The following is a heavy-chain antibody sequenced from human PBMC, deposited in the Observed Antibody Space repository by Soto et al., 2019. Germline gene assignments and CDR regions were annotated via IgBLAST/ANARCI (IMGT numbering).Heavy chain of an antibody. Sequence: PSETLSLTCTVSGGSISSGDYYWSWIRQPPXKGLEWIGYIYYSGSTYYNPSLKSRVTISVDTSKNQFSLKLSSVTAADTAVYYCARGGRVVVTANRAFDIWGQGTMVTVSS. D-gene: IGHD2-21*02. V-gene: IGHV4-30-4*01. J-gene: IGHJ3*02. CDR3: ARGGRVVVTANRAFDI. CDR2: IYYSGST. CDR1: GGSISSGDYY.